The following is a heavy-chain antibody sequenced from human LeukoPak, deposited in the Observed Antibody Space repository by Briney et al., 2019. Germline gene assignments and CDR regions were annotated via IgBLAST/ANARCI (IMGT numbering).Heavy chain of an antibody. CDR3: AKDIAVAGNFDY. CDR2: ISGSGGST. CDR1: GFTFSSYA. D-gene: IGHD6-19*01. J-gene: IGHJ4*02. Sequence: PGGSLRLSCAASGFTFSSYAMTWVRQAPGKGLEWVSAISGSGGSTYYADSVKGRFTISRDNSKNTLYLQMNSLRAEDTAVYYCAKDIAVAGNFDYWGQGTLVTVSS. V-gene: IGHV3-23*01.